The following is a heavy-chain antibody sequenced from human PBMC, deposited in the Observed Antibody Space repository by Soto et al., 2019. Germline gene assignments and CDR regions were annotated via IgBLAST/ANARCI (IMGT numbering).Heavy chain of an antibody. CDR3: AKVGMVGTVLGSWFDP. CDR2: IYTRGST. V-gene: IGHV4-4*07. D-gene: IGHD6-19*01. J-gene: IGHJ5*02. Sequence: QVQLQESGPGLVKPSETLSLTCTVSGGSISTYYWSWIRQPAGKGLEWIGRIYTRGSTNYNPSLKSRATMSVDTSKNQFSLKLSSVTAADTGVYYCAKVGMVGTVLGSWFDPWGQGILVTVSS. CDR1: GGSISTYY.